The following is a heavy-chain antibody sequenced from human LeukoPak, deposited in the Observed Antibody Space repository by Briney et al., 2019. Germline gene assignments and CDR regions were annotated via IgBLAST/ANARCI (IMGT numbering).Heavy chain of an antibody. D-gene: IGHD4-17*01. V-gene: IGHV3-11*01. CDR3: ARLRNDYGDYFDY. CDR2: ISSSVSTI. J-gene: IGHJ4*02. CDR1: GFIFSNYA. Sequence: GGSLRLSCAASGFIFSNYAMSWIRQAPGKGLEGVSYISSSVSTIYYADSVKARFTISRNNAKNSLYLQMNSLRAEDTAVYYCARLRNDYGDYFDYWGQGTLVTVSS.